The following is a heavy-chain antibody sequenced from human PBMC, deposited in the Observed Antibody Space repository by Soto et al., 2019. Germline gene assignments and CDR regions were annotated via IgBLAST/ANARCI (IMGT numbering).Heavy chain of an antibody. Sequence: QVQLVQSGAEMKKPGSSVKVSCKASGGTFSSYAISWVRQAPGQGLEWMGGIIPIFGTADYAQKFQCRVTITADESTSTAYMELRRLRSEDTDVYYCASQLTGDYYYYGMDVWGQGTTVTVSS. CDR1: GGTFSSYA. J-gene: IGHJ6*02. CDR3: ASQLTGDYYYYGMDV. V-gene: IGHV1-69*12. D-gene: IGHD7-27*01. CDR2: IIPIFGTA.